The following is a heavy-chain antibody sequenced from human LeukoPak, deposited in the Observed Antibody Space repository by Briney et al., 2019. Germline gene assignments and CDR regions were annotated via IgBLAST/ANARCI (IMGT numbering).Heavy chain of an antibody. CDR1: GGSISSYY. CDR2: IYYSGST. CDR3: ARRRGVTVDY. Sequence: SETLSLTCTVSGGSISSYYWSWIRQPPGKGLEWIGYIYYSGSTNYNPSLKSRVTISVDTSKNQFSLKLSSVTAADTAVYYCARRRGVTVDYWGRGTLVTVSS. V-gene: IGHV4-59*01. J-gene: IGHJ4*02. D-gene: IGHD2-21*02.